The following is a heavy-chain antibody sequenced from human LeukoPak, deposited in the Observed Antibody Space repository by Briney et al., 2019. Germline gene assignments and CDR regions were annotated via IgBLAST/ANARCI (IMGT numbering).Heavy chain of an antibody. J-gene: IGHJ4*02. CDR1: GFAFSSDG. D-gene: IGHD3-10*01. Sequence: PGRSLRHSCAASGFAFSSDGMRWGRHAPGKWQEWGAVISYDGSNKYYADSVKGRFTISSDNSKNTLYLQMNSLRAEDTAVYCCAKVTFGELLIPLDYWGQGTLVTVSS. CDR3: AKVTFGELLIPLDY. V-gene: IGHV3-30*18. CDR2: ISYDGSNK.